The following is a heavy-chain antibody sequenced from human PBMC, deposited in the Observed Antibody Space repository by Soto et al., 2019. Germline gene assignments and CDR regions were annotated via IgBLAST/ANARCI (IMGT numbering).Heavy chain of an antibody. Sequence: QVKLVESGGGVVQPGRSLRLSCAASGFNVSAYTMHWVRQAPGKGLEWVAVISSDGNHKYYTDSVKGRFTISRATSTNTLYLQMNSLRAEDTAVYYCTRLEQPLFDYWGQGTLVTVSS. V-gene: IGHV3-30-3*01. CDR1: GFNVSAYT. CDR2: ISSDGNHK. J-gene: IGHJ4*02. D-gene: IGHD3-3*01. CDR3: TRLEQPLFDY.